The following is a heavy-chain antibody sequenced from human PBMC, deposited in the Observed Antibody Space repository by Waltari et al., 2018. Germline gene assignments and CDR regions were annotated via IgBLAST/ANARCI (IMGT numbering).Heavy chain of an antibody. CDR3: ARGNSGSYYRYFEY. V-gene: IGHV4-61*02. D-gene: IGHD1-26*01. J-gene: IGHJ1*01. Sequence: QVQLQESGPGLVKPSQTLSLTCTVSGGSIRSGSYYWSWVRPPAGKGLEWIGRFYTSGSTNYNPSLKSRVTISVDTSKNQFSLKLSSVTAADTAVYYCARGNSGSYYRYFEYWGQGALVTVSS. CDR2: FYTSGST. CDR1: GGSIRSGSYY.